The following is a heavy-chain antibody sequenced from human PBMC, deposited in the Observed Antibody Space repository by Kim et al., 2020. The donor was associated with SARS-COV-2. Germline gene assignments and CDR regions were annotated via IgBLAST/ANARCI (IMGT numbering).Heavy chain of an antibody. CDR3: ARDRGIHAFDI. D-gene: IGHD1-20*01. CDR1: GGSISSYY. V-gene: IGHV4-59*01. J-gene: IGHJ3*02. CDR2: IYYSGST. Sequence: SETLSLTCTVSGGSISSYYWSWIRQPPGKGLEWIGYIYYSGSTNYNPSLKSRVTISVDTSKNQFSLKLSSVTAADTAVYYCARDRGIHAFDIWGQGTMVTVSS.